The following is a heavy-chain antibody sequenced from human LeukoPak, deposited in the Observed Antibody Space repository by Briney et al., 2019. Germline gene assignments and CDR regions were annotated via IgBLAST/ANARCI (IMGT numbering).Heavy chain of an antibody. CDR3: ARVGCSSTSCYWNFDY. CDR2: IYTSGST. J-gene: IGHJ4*02. D-gene: IGHD2-2*01. CDR1: GGSFSGYY. Sequence: SSETLSLTCAVYGGSFSGYYWSWIRQPAGKGLEWIGRIYTSGSTNYNPSLKSRVTMSVDTSKNQFSLKLSSVTAADTAVYYCARVGCSSTSCYWNFDYWGQGTLVTVSS. V-gene: IGHV4-59*10.